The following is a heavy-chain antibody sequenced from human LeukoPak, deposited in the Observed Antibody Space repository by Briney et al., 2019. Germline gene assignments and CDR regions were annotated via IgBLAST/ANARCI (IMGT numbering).Heavy chain of an antibody. CDR3: ARDGSPGSSSWYSLYYYYGMDV. CDR1: GYTFTGYY. D-gene: IGHD6-13*01. J-gene: IGHJ6*02. V-gene: IGHV1-2*02. Sequence: GASVKVSCKASGYTFTGYYMHWVRQAPGQGLEWMGWINPNSGGTNYAEKFQGRVTMTRDTSISTAYMELSRLRSDDTAVYYCARDGSPGSSSWYSLYYYYGMDVWGQGTTVTVSS. CDR2: INPNSGGT.